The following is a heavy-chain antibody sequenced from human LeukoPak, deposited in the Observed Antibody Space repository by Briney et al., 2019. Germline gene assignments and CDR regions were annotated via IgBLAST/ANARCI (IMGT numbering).Heavy chain of an antibody. V-gene: IGHV1-18*01. J-gene: IGHJ5*02. CDR1: GYTFTSYG. CDR2: ISDYNGNT. CDR3: ARDLYRDSLPVSWFDP. D-gene: IGHD4-11*01. Sequence: ASVKVSCKASGYTFTSYGISWVRQAPGQGLEWMGWISDYNGNTNYAQKLQGRVTMTTDASTSTAYMELRSLRSDDTAVYYCARDLYRDSLPVSWFDPWGQGTLVTVSS.